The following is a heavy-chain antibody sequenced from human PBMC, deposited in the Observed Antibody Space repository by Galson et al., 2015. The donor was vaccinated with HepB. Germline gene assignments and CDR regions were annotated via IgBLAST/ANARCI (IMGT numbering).Heavy chain of an antibody. D-gene: IGHD3-16*01. CDR3: ARGSWGGGV. J-gene: IGHJ4*02. CDR1: GGSITDYY. CDR2: VYYSGTT. V-gene: IGHV4-59*01. Sequence: LSLTCTVSGGSITDYYGSWIRQPPGKGLEWIGYVYYSGTTNYSPSLMNRATISVYTSKNQFSLSLKSVTAADTAVYYCARGSWGGGVWGQGIMVTVSS.